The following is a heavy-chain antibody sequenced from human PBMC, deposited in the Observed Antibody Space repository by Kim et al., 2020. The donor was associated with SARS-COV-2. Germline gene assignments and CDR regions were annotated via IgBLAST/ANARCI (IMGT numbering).Heavy chain of an antibody. V-gene: IGHV1-8*01. Sequence: ASVKVSCKASGYTFTSYDINWVRQATGQGLEWMGWMNPNSGNTGYAQKFQGRVTMTRNTSISTAYMELSSLRSEDTAVYYCARVHPREAFWVFGELVYDAFDIWGQGTMVTVSS. CDR1: GYTFTSYD. CDR3: ARVHPREAFWVFGELVYDAFDI. D-gene: IGHD3-10*02. J-gene: IGHJ3*02. CDR2: MNPNSGNT.